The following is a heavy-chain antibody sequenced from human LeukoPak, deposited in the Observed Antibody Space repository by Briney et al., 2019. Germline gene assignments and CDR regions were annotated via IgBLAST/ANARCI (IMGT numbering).Heavy chain of an antibody. D-gene: IGHD3-16*01. CDR1: GGSISSSSYY. CDR3: ARQGAFNY. J-gene: IGHJ4*02. CDR2: IYYSGST. V-gene: IGHV4-39*01. Sequence: SETLSLTCTVSGGSISSSSYYRGWIRQPPGKGLEWIGSIYYSGSTYYNPSLKSRVTISVDTSKNQFSLKLSSVTAADTAVYYRARQGAFNYWGQGTLVTVSS.